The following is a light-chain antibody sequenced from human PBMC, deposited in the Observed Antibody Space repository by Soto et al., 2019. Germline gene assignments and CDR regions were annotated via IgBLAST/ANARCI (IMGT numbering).Light chain of an antibody. CDR3: QQLSNWWT. J-gene: IGKJ1*01. CDR2: GAS. CDR1: RSVSSF. Sequence: IVLTQSPATLSLSPGERATLSCRASRSVSSFLAWYQQKPGQSPRLLIYGASKRATGIPARFSGSGSGTDFTLTISGLEPEDFAFYYCQQLSNWWTCGQGTKVEIK. V-gene: IGKV3-11*01.